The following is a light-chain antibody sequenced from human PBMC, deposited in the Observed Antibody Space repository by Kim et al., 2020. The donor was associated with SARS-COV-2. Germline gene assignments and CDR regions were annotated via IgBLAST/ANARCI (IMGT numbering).Light chain of an antibody. CDR3: SSYLSSSTYV. CDR1: SSDDSDYHY. V-gene: IGLV2-11*01. CDR2: DVT. J-gene: IGLJ3*02. Sequence: QSALTQPPSVSGSPGQSITISCTRTSSDDSDYHYVSWYQQHPGKAPKVMIYDVTKRPSGVSDRFSGSKSGKTASLTISGLQAEDEAEYYCSSYLSSSTYVFGGGTQLTVL.